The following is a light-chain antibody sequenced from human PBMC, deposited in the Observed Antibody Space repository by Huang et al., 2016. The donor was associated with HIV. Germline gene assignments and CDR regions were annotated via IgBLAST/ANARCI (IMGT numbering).Light chain of an antibody. CDR3: QQYGTSPPSLT. Sequence: EIVLTQSPGTLSLSPGGRATLSCRASQSVSGTYLAWYQQKPGQAPRLLIYGTSIRATGIPHRFSGSGSATDFTLTISRLEPEDFAVYYCQQYGTSPPSLTFGGGTKVEIK. J-gene: IGKJ4*01. CDR1: QSVSGTY. V-gene: IGKV3-20*01. CDR2: GTS.